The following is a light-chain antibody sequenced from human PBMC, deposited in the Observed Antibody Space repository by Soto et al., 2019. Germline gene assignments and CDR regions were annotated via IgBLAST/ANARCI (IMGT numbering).Light chain of an antibody. V-gene: IGLV6-57*04. J-gene: IGLJ2*01. Sequence: NFMLTQPHSVSESPGKTVTISCTRSSGLIALNYVQWYQQRPGSAPTTVIYEDNQRPSGVPDRFSGSVDTFSNSASLTISGLRTEDEADYYCQSYDSSHHVFGGGTKLTVL. CDR1: SGLIALNY. CDR3: QSYDSSHHV. CDR2: EDN.